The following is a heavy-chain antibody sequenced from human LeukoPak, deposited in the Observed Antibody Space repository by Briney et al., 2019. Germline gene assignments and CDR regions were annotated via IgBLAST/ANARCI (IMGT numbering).Heavy chain of an antibody. Sequence: SETLSLTCTVSGGSISSYYWSWIRQPPGKGLEWIGYIYYSGSTNYNPSLKSRVTISVDTSKNQFSLKLSSVTAADTAVYYCARVPDYYGSADYWGQGTLVTVSS. CDR1: GGSISSYY. CDR3: ARVPDYYGSADY. V-gene: IGHV4-59*08. D-gene: IGHD3-10*01. CDR2: IYYSGST. J-gene: IGHJ4*02.